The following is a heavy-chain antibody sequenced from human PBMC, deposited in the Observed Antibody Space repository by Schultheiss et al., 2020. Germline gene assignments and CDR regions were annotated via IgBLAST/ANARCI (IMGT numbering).Heavy chain of an antibody. CDR3: ARGTGRLVGATGY. D-gene: IGHD1-26*01. V-gene: IGHV1-18*01. CDR1: GYTFTNYG. CDR2: INPDNANT. Sequence: ASVKVSCKASGYTFTNYGFSWVRQAPGQGLEWMGWINPDNANTNYVQKFQGRVTMTTDTSTSTAYLELRSLRSDDAAVYYCARGTGRLVGATGYWGQGTLVTVSS. J-gene: IGHJ4*02.